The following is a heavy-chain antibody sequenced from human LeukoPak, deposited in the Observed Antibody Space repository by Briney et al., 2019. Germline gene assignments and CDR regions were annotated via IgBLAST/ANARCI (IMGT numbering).Heavy chain of an antibody. CDR3: ARGGGWYGYFDY. D-gene: IGHD6-19*01. Sequence: SETLSLTCTVSGGSISSSSYYWGWFRQPPGKGLEWIGSIYYSGSTYYNPSLKSRVTISVDTSKNQFSLKLSSVTAADTAVYYCARGGGWYGYFDYWGQGTLVTVSS. J-gene: IGHJ4*02. CDR2: IYYSGST. V-gene: IGHV4-39*07. CDR1: GGSISSSSYY.